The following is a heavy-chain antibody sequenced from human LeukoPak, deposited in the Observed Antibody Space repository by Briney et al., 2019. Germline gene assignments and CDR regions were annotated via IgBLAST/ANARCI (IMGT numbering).Heavy chain of an antibody. D-gene: IGHD5-12*01. J-gene: IGHJ4*02. CDR3: ARHSSNSGYDYFDY. CDR1: GYSLTNYD. V-gene: IGHV1-8*01. Sequence: ASVKVSCKASGYSLTNYDVNWVRQATGQGLEWMGWMNPNSGNTAYAQKFQGRVTMTRNTSISTAYMQLSSLRSEDTAVYYCARHSSNSGYDYFDYWGQGILVTVSS. CDR2: MNPNSGNT.